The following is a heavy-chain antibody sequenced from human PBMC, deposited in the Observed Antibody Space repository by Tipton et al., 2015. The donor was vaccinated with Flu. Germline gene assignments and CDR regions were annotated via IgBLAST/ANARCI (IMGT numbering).Heavy chain of an antibody. D-gene: IGHD3-10*01. V-gene: IGHV3-23*01. CDR2: ISGSGGTI. CDR3: AKDRSGDSYFDY. J-gene: IGHJ4*02. CDR1: GITFSSYA. Sequence: SLRLSCAASGITFSSYAMSWVRQAPGKGLEWVSGISGSGGTIHYADFVKGRFTISRDNSKNTMYLQMNSLGADDTAVYYCAKDRSGDSYFDYWGQGTLVTVSS.